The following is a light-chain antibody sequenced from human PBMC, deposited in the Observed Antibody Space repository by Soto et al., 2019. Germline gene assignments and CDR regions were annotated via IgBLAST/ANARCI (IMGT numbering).Light chain of an antibody. CDR1: QSVSSN. CDR3: QQYNNWPRT. CDR2: GAF. J-gene: IGKJ1*01. V-gene: IGKV3-15*01. Sequence: EIVMTQSPVTLSVSPGEGATLSCRASQSVSSNLAWYQEKPGQAPSLLIYGAFTRATGIPARFSGTGSGTEFTLTISSLQPEDFAIYYCQQYNNWPRTFGQGTKV.